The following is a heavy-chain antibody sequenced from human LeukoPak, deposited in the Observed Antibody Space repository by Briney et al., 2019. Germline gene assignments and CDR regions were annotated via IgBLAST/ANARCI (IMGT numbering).Heavy chain of an antibody. J-gene: IGHJ4*02. CDR3: AKGRGYNYGYIFGYFDY. CDR2: ISWNSGNI. D-gene: IGHD5-18*01. Sequence: GGSLRLSCAASGFTFRSYAMSWVRQAPGKGLEWVSGISWNSGNIDYADSVKGRFTISRDNAKNSLYLQMNSLRAEDTALYYCAKGRGYNYGYIFGYFDYWGQGTLVTVSS. V-gene: IGHV3-9*01. CDR1: GFTFRSYA.